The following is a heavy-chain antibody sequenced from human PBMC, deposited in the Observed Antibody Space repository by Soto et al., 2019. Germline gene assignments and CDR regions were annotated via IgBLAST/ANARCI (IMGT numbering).Heavy chain of an antibody. J-gene: IGHJ6*02. CDR1: GYTFTSYG. V-gene: IGHV1-18*01. CDR2: ISAYNGNT. CDR3: ARDLAVAGTDYYYYGMDV. D-gene: IGHD6-19*01. Sequence: ASVKVSCKASGYTFTSYGISWVRQAPGQGLEWMGWISAYNGNTNYAQKLQGRVTMTTDTSTSTAYMELRSLRSDDTAVYYCARDLAVAGTDYYYYGMDVWGQGTTVTVSS.